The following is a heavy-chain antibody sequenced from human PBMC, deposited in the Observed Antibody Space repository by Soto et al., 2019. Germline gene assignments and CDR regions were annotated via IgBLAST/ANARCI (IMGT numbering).Heavy chain of an antibody. CDR3: ARDTMVRGVIPDFFQH. D-gene: IGHD3-10*01. CDR1: GYTFTNYG. J-gene: IGHJ1*01. V-gene: IGHV1-18*01. Sequence: QVQLVQSGAEVKKPGASVKVSCKASGYTFTNYGISWVRQAPGQGLEWMGWISAYNGNTNYAQKLQGRVTMTTDTXTXXAYMELRRLRSDDTAVYYCARDTMVRGVIPDFFQHWGQGTLVTVSS. CDR2: ISAYNGNT.